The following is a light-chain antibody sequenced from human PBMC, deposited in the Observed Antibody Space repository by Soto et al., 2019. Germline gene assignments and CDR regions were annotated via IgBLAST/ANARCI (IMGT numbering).Light chain of an antibody. CDR3: AAWDDSLSGPV. V-gene: IGLV1-47*02. Sequence: QSALTQSPSVSGTPGQRVTISCSGSSSNIGSNYVSWYQQLPGTAPKLLIYSFNQRPSGVPDRFSGSKSGTSASLAISGLRSEDEADYYCAAWDDSLSGPVFGTGTKLTVL. J-gene: IGLJ1*01. CDR2: SFN. CDR1: SSNIGSNY.